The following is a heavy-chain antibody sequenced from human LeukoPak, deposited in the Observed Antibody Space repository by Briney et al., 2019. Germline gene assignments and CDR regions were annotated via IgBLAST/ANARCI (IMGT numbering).Heavy chain of an antibody. CDR1: DYNFPSYS. V-gene: IGHV1-18*01. CDR2: ISAYNGNT. J-gene: IGHJ5*02. D-gene: IGHD6-13*01. Sequence: ASVRVSCKTSDYNFPSYSFDWVRQAPGQGLEWMGWISAYNGNTQYAQKFQDRVTMTTDTSPSTAYMDLSSLRSEDTGIYYCARDRLAVGGTVWLDPGEQGTGITVSS. CDR3: ARDRLAVGGTVWLDP.